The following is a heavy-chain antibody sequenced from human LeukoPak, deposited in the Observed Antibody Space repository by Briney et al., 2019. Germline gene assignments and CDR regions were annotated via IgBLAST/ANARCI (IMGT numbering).Heavy chain of an antibody. D-gene: IGHD5-18*01. CDR2: INPNSGGT. CDR3: ASNLDTAMVTFDY. J-gene: IGHJ4*02. CDR1: GYTFTGYY. V-gene: IGHV1-2*02. Sequence: ASVKVSCKASGYTFTGYYMHWVRQAPGQGLEWMGWINPNSGGTNYAQKFHGRVTMTRDTSISTAYMELSRLRSDDTAVYYCASNLDTAMVTFDYWGQGTLVTVSS.